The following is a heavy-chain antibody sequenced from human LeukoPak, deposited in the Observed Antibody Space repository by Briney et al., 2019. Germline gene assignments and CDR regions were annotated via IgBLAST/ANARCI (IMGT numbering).Heavy chain of an antibody. CDR2: IYYSGST. V-gene: IGHV4-59*01. CDR1: GGSISSYY. CDR3: ARDRRGYSGYQGRMDV. J-gene: IGHJ6*04. Sequence: SETLSLTCTVSGGSISSYYWSWIRQSPGKGLEWIGYIYYSGSTNYNPSLKSRVTISVDTSKNQFSLKLSSVTAADTAVYYCARDRRGYSGYQGRMDVWGKGTTVTVSS. D-gene: IGHD5-12*01.